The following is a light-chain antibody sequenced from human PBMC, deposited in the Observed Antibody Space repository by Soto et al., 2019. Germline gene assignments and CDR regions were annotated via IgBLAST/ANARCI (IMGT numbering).Light chain of an antibody. CDR3: HQATACLRT. Sequence: IVLTQSQVTLFKSPGEKATLSCRASQNVATNVAWYQQKLGQAPRLLISGASCRATGVPVRFSGSGFGSEFSLSIDSLQSEDYAVLYGHQATACLRTFGRGTKVDIK. V-gene: IGKV3-15*01. J-gene: IGKJ1*01. CDR1: QNVATN. CDR2: GAS.